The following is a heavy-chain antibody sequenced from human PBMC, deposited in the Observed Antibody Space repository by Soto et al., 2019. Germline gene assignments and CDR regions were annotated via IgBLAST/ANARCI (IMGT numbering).Heavy chain of an antibody. J-gene: IGHJ4*02. CDR1: GFTFDDYA. CDR3: AKDIRQLIVFDY. CDR2: ISWNSGSI. Sequence: EVQLVESGGGLVQPGRSLRLSCAASGFTFDDYAMHWVRQAPGKGLEWGSGISWNSGSIGYADSVKGRFTISRDNAKNSLYLQMNSLRAEDTALYYCAKDIRQLIVFDYWGQGTLVTVSS. V-gene: IGHV3-9*01. D-gene: IGHD3-16*02.